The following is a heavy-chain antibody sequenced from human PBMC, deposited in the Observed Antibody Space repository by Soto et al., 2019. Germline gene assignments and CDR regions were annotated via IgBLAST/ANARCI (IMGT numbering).Heavy chain of an antibody. CDR1: GYTFTGYY. CDR2: INPNSGGT. J-gene: IGHJ5*02. D-gene: IGHD3-3*01. V-gene: IGHV1-2*02. Sequence: QVQLVQSGAEVKKPGASVKVSCKASGYTFTGYYMHWVRQAPGQGLEWMGWINPNSGGTNYEQKLQGGVTGTRDTSSSTAYMELSRLRSDDTAVYYWARDPGGENYVFWGGYYTGGWFDPWGQGTLVTVSS. CDR3: ARDPGGENYVFWGGYYTGGWFDP.